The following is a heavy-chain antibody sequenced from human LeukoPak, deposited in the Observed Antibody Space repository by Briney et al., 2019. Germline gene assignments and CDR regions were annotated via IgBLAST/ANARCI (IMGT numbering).Heavy chain of an antibody. CDR3: ARGIVVEPAAMSWFDS. V-gene: IGHV4-4*07. CDR1: GDSISSYY. CDR2: IYSSGST. J-gene: IGHJ5*01. Sequence: TSETLSLTCTVSGDSISSYYWSWIRQPAGKGLEWIGRIYSSGSTNYSPSLKSRVTMSLDTSKNQFSLKLNSVTAADTAVYYCARGIVVEPAAMSWFDSWGQGTLVTVSS. D-gene: IGHD2-2*01.